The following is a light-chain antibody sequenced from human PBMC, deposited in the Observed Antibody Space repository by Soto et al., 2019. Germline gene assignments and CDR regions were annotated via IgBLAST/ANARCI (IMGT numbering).Light chain of an antibody. V-gene: IGKV1-39*01. CDR3: QQSFSPLWT. CDR1: QSISNY. J-gene: IGKJ1*01. Sequence: DIQMTQSPSSLSASVGDRVTITCRASQSISNYLNWYQQKPGKAPKLLIYAASSMQSGVPSRFSGSGSETDFTPTIRSLQPDDSATYYCQQSFSPLWTFGQGTKVEV. CDR2: AAS.